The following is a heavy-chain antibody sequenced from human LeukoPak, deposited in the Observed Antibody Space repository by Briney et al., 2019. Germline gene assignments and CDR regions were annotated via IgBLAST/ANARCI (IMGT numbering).Heavy chain of an antibody. Sequence: ASVKVSCKASGYTFTTCTIHWVRQAPGQRLEWMGWINAGNDNTKYSQKFQGRVTMTRNTSISTAYMELSSLRSEDTAVYYCARGTAMVPHYWGQGTLVTVSS. D-gene: IGHD3-10*01. CDR2: INAGNDNT. J-gene: IGHJ4*02. V-gene: IGHV1-3*01. CDR3: ARGTAMVPHY. CDR1: GYTFTTCT.